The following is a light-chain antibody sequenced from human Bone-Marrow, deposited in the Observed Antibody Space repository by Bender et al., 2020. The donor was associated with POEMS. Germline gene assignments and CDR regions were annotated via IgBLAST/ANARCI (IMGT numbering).Light chain of an antibody. CDR1: ILEKRY. V-gene: IGLV3-1*01. CDR3: QAWDSSTAL. Sequence: FGLTQAPSVSVSPGQRVTISCSGDILEKRYVSWYQQKTGQSPILVIYEDRKRPSDIPDRFSGFKSGGTATLTITVTQTADEADYFCQAWDSSTALFGGGTKLTVL. CDR2: EDR. J-gene: IGLJ2*01.